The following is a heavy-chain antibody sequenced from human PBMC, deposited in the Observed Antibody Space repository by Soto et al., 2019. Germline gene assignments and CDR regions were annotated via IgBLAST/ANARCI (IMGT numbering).Heavy chain of an antibody. CDR3: ARQVVDGTVAGTGSFDS. CDR2: FYYSGST. CDR1: GGSISSTSYY. J-gene: IGHJ4*02. D-gene: IGHD6-19*01. Sequence: QLQLQESGPGLVKPSETLSLTCTVSGGSISSTSYYWVWIHQPPGKGLEWIGSFYYSGSTYYNPSLKSRVSISVDTSENQFSRKMSSVTAADTAVYYCARQVVDGTVAGTGSFDSWGQGTLVTVSS. V-gene: IGHV4-39*01.